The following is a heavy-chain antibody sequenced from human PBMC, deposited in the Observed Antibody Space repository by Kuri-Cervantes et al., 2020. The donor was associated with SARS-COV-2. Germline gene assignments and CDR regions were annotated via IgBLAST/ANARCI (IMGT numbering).Heavy chain of an antibody. Sequence: SETLSLTCTVSGGSISSSSYYWGWIRQPPGKGLEWIGSIYYSGSTYYNPSLKSRVTISVDKSKNQFSLKLSSVTAADTAVYYCARLSLGDVEIFAEDYYYYGMDVWGQGTTVTVSS. CDR2: IYYSGST. CDR1: GGSISSSSYY. CDR3: ARLSLGDVEIFAEDYYYYGMDV. D-gene: IGHD3-16*01. J-gene: IGHJ6*02. V-gene: IGHV4-39*07.